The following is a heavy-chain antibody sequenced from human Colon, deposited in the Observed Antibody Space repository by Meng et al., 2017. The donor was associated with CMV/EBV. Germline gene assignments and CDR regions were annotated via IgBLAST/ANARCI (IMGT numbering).Heavy chain of an antibody. J-gene: IGHJ4*02. V-gene: IGHV1-2*04. D-gene: IGHD2-2*01. CDR2: INPNSGGT. Sequence: ASVKVSCKASGYTFTGYYIPWVRQAPGQGLEWMGWINPNSGGTNYAQKFQGWVTMTRDTSINTAYMELSRLRSDDTAVYYCATAGYCSSTSCQISGGGYFDYWGQGTLVTVSS. CDR3: ATAGYCSSTSCQISGGGYFDY. CDR1: GYTFTGYY.